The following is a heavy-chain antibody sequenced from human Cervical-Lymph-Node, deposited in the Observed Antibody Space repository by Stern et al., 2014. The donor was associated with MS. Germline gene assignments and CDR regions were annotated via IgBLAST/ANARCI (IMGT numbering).Heavy chain of an antibody. D-gene: IGHD5-18*01. V-gene: IGHV4-4*02. Sequence: QVQLVESGPGLVRPSGTLSLTCAVSGASITSTNWWSWVRQPPGKGLEWIGAIYPTGRTNYNPSLKRRLTRSIDKSDNQFSLKLTSVTAADTAVYFCARIPEDTAMVAMMDYWGQGILVTVSS. CDR1: GASITSTNW. CDR2: IYPTGRT. J-gene: IGHJ4*02. CDR3: ARIPEDTAMVAMMDY.